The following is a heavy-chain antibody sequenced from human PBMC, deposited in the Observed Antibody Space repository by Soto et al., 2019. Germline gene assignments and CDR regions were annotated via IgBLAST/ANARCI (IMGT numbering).Heavy chain of an antibody. D-gene: IGHD3-22*01. J-gene: IGHJ6*02. CDR3: ARRQMNYYDSSGLGFYGMDV. CDR1: GYSFTSYW. V-gene: IGHV5-51*01. CDR2: IYPGDSDT. Sequence: GESLKISCKGSGYSFTSYWIGWVRQMPGKGLEWMGTIYPGDSDTRYSPSFQGQVTISADKSISTAYLQWSSLKASDTAMYYCARRQMNYYDSSGLGFYGMDVWGQGTTVTLAS.